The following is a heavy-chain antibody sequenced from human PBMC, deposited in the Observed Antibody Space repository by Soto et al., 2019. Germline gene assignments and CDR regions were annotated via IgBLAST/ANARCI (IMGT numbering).Heavy chain of an antibody. Sequence: GGSLRLSCAASGFTFSSYSMNWVRQAPGKGLEWVSSISASGGSTYYADSVKGRFTISRDNSKNTLYLQMNSLRVEDTAVFYCAKEAATIFRAFDIWGQGTMVTVSS. J-gene: IGHJ3*02. CDR1: GFTFSSYS. CDR3: AKEAATIFRAFDI. V-gene: IGHV3-23*01. D-gene: IGHD6-25*01. CDR2: ISASGGST.